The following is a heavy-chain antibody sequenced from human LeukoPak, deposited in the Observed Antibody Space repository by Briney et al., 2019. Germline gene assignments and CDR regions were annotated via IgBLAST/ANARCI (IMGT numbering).Heavy chain of an antibody. V-gene: IGHV3-53*01. D-gene: IGHD3-10*01. CDR3: ARDLKAVLMVSTGPYYFDY. CDR2: IFSGGST. Sequence: GGSLRLSCAVSGFTVSSNFMSWVRQAPGKGLEWVSVIFSGGSTYYADSVKGRFTISRDKSKNTLFLQMNSLRVEDTAVYYCARDLKAVLMVSTGPYYFDYWGQGTLVTVSS. CDR1: GFTVSSNF. J-gene: IGHJ4*02.